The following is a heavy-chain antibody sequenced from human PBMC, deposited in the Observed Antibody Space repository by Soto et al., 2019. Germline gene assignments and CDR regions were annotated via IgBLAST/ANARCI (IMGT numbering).Heavy chain of an antibody. CDR3: TRGRPGGGYLDR. D-gene: IGHD3-10*01. V-gene: IGHV3-48*03. J-gene: IGHJ2*01. Sequence: EVQLVESGGGLVQPGGSLRLSCAASGFNFRSYEMNWVRQAPGKGLEWVSYISGSASSIYYADSVKGRFTISRDNAKNSLYMQMNSLRAEETAVYYCTRGRPGGGYLDRWGRGTLVTGSS. CDR2: ISGSASSI. CDR1: GFNFRSYE.